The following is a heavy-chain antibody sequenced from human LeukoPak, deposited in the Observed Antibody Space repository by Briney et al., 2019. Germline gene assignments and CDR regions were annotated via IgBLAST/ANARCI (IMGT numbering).Heavy chain of an antibody. D-gene: IGHD3-16*02. V-gene: IGHV4-39*01. Sequence: SETLSLTCTVSGGSISSSSYYWGWIRQPPGKGREWIGSIYYSGSTYYNPSLKSRVTISVDTSKNQFSLKLSSVTAADTVVYYCARHANDYVWGSYRSPFDYWGQGTLVTVSS. CDR3: ARHANDYVWGSYRSPFDY. CDR1: GGSISSSSYY. J-gene: IGHJ4*02. CDR2: IYYSGST.